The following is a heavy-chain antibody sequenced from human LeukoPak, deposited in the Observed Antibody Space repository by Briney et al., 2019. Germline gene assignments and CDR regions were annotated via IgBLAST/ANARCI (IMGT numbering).Heavy chain of an antibody. V-gene: IGHV3-21*01. CDR1: GFTFSSYS. Sequence: PGGSLRLSCAASGFTFSSYSMNWVRQAPGKGLEWVSSISSSSSYIYYADSVKGRFTISRDNAKNSLYLQMNSLRAEDTAVYYCASWNPAMVFRGYWGQGTLVTVPS. CDR3: ASWNPAMVFRGY. J-gene: IGHJ4*02. D-gene: IGHD5-18*01. CDR2: ISSSSSYI.